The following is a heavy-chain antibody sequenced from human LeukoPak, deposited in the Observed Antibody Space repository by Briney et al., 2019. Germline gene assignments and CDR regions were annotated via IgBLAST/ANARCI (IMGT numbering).Heavy chain of an antibody. D-gene: IGHD2-2*01. CDR3: ATEYCASSSCRFDA. J-gene: IGHJ4*02. Sequence: SETLSLTCTVSGYSISSGYYWGWIRQPPGKGLEWIGSIYHSGSTYYNPSLKSRVTISVDTSKKQFSLKLTSVTAADTAIYYCATEYCASSSCRFDAWGQGTLVTVFS. V-gene: IGHV4-38-2*02. CDR2: IYHSGST. CDR1: GYSISSGYY.